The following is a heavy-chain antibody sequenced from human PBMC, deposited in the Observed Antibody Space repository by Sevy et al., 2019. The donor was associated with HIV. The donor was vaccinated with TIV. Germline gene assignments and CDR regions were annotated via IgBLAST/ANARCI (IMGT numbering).Heavy chain of an antibody. CDR3: AKDLIIAAAGTGY. V-gene: IGHV3-30*18. Sequence: GGSLRLSCAASGFTFSSYGMHWVRQAPGKGLEWVAVISYDGSNKYYADSVKGRFTISRDNSKNTLYLQMNSPRAEDTAVYYCAKDLIIAAAGTGYWGQGTLVTVSS. CDR2: ISYDGSNK. D-gene: IGHD6-13*01. J-gene: IGHJ4*02. CDR1: GFTFSSYG.